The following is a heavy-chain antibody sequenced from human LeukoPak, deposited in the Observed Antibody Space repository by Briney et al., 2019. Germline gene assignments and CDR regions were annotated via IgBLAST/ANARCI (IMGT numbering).Heavy chain of an antibody. CDR3: ASTYYYDSSGPQGW. CDR1: GFTFSSYG. CDR2: ISYDGSNK. V-gene: IGHV3-30*03. J-gene: IGHJ4*02. D-gene: IGHD3-22*01. Sequence: GRSLRLSCAASGFTFSSYGMHWVRQAPGKRLEWVAVISYDGSNKYYADSVKGRFTISRDNSKNTLYLQMNSLRAEDTAVYYCASTYYYDSSGPQGWWGQGTLVTVSS.